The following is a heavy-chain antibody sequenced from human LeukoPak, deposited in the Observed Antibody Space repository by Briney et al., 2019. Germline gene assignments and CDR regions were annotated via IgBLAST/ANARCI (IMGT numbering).Heavy chain of an antibody. CDR3: ARGYGGGYSSNFDY. J-gene: IGHJ4*02. Sequence: PSETLSLTCNVSGGSISGYHWSCIRQPPGKGLEWIGYIYDSGSTNYNPSLKSRVTISVDTSKNQFSLKLSSVTAADTAVYYCARGYGGGYSSNFDYWGQGTLVTVSS. CDR2: IYDSGST. V-gene: IGHV4-59*01. D-gene: IGHD4-23*01. CDR1: GGSISGYH.